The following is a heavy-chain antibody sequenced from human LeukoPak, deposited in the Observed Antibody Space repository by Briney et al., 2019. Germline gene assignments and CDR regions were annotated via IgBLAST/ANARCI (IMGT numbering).Heavy chain of an antibody. CDR2: ISYDGSNK. V-gene: IGHV3-30-3*01. CDR3: ARDGPWIQLWLPSLGYFDY. J-gene: IGHJ4*02. Sequence: PGRSLRLSCAASGYTFSSYAMHWVRQAPGKGLEWVAVISYDGSNKYYADSVKGRFTISRDNSKNTLYLQMNSLRAEDTAVYYCARDGPWIQLWLPSLGYFDYWGQGTLVTVSS. D-gene: IGHD5-18*01. CDR1: GYTFSSYA.